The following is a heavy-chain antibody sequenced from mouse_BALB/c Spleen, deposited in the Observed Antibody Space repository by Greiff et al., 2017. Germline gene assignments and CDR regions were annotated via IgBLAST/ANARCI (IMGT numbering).Heavy chain of an antibody. CDR3: ARSLLLRYFDY. Sequence: VHVKQSGAELVKPGASVKLSCTASGFNIKDTYMHWVKQRPEQGLEWIGRIDPANGNTKYDPKFQGKATITADTSSNTAYLQLSSLTSEDTAVYYCARSLLLRYFDYWGQGTTLTVSS. CDR2: IDPANGNT. CDR1: GFNIKDTY. V-gene: IGHV14-3*02. J-gene: IGHJ2*01. D-gene: IGHD1-1*01.